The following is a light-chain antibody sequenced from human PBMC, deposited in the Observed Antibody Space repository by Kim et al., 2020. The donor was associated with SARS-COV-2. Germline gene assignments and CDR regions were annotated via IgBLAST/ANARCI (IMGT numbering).Light chain of an antibody. V-gene: IGLV3-19*01. Sequence: SSELPPDPAVSVDLGQTVRITCQGDSLKTYYATWYQQKPGQAPIVVIYGKNNRPSGIPDRFSGSSSGNTASLTVTGAQAVDEADYYCNSRDNSGDHVAFG. J-gene: IGLJ2*01. CDR1: SLKTYY. CDR3: NSRDNSGDHVA. CDR2: GKN.